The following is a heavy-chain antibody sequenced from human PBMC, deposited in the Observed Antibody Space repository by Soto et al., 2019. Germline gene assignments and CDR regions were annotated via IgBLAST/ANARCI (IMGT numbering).Heavy chain of an antibody. CDR3: ARGPGMDSPAYEFDY. D-gene: IGHD3-16*01. CDR1: GGSISSGGYY. Sequence: QVQLQESGPGLVKPSQTLSLTCAVSGGSISSGGYYWSWIRQYAGKGLEWIAYINHSGSTSSNPSLKSRVAMSVDTSRNQFSLKLTSVTAADTALYCCARGPGMDSPAYEFDYWGQGTLVSVSP. J-gene: IGHJ4*02. CDR2: INHSGST. V-gene: IGHV4-31*11.